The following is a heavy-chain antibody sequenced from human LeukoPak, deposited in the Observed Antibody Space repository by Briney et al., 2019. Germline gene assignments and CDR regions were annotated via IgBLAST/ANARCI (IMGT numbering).Heavy chain of an antibody. CDR3: ARDQGGYYDSSGYFDY. V-gene: IGHV1-69*05. J-gene: IGHJ4*02. CDR2: IIPIFGTA. D-gene: IGHD3-22*01. CDR1: GGTFSSYA. Sequence: GASVKVSCKASGGTFSSYAISWVRQAPGQGLGWMGGIIPIFGTANYAQKFQGRVTITTDESTSTAYMELSSLRSEDTAVYYCARDQGGYYDSSGYFDYWGQGTLVTVSS.